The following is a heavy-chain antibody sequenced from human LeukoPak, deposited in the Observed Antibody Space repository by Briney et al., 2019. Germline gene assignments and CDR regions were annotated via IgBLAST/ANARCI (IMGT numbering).Heavy chain of an antibody. V-gene: IGHV4-34*01. D-gene: IGHD3-10*01. J-gene: IGHJ6*03. Sequence: KPSETLSLTCAVYGGSFSGYYWGWIRQPPGKGLEWIGEINHSGSTNYNPSLKSRVTISVDTPKNQFSLKLSSVTAADTAVYYCARGKGVYYYYMDVWGKGTTVTVSS. CDR3: ARGKGVYYYYMDV. CDR2: INHSGST. CDR1: GGSFSGYY.